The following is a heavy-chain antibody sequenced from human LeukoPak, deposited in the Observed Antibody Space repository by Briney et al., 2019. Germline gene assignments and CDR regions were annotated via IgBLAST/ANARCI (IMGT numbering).Heavy chain of an antibody. CDR1: GGSISNYY. V-gene: IGHV4-59*12. CDR3: ARGTVGAHYFDY. J-gene: IGHJ4*02. D-gene: IGHD1-26*01. CDR2: IYYSGST. Sequence: SETLSLTCTVSGGSISNYYWSWIRQPPGKGLEWIGYIYYSGSTNYNPSLKSRVTISVDTSKNQFSLKLSSVTAADTAVYYCARGTVGAHYFDYWGQGTLVTVSS.